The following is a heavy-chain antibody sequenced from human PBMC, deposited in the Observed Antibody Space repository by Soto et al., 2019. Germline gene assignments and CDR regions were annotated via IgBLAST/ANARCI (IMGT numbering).Heavy chain of an antibody. V-gene: IGHV4-39*01. Sequence: QLQLQESGPGLVKPSETLSLSCTVSGDSISSSNYYWGWIRQPPGKGLEWIGSIYYSGSTYYNPSLQSRVTISVDTSKNQFSLNLTSVTAADTAVYYCARHYCTGGSCYYYYGMDVWGQGTTVTVSS. CDR3: ARHYCTGGSCYYYYGMDV. D-gene: IGHD2-15*01. CDR1: GDSISSSNYY. J-gene: IGHJ6*02. CDR2: IYYSGST.